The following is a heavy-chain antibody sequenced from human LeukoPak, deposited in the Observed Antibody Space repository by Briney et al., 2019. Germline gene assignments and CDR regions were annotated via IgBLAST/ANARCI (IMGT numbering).Heavy chain of an antibody. CDR1: GGSFSGYY. V-gene: IGHV4-34*01. Sequence: SETRSLTCAVYGGSFSGYYWSWIRQPPGKGLEWIGEINHSGSTNYNPSLKSRVTISVDTSKNQFSLKLSSVTAADTAVDYCARHVTGYSSGWRYYYYYYMDVWGKGTTVTMSS. D-gene: IGHD6-19*01. CDR3: ARHVTGYSSGWRYYYYYYMDV. CDR2: INHSGST. J-gene: IGHJ6*03.